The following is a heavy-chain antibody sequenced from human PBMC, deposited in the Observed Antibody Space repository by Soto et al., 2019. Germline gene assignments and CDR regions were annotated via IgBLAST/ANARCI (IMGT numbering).Heavy chain of an antibody. V-gene: IGHV1-69*05. CDR2: IIPIFGTT. D-gene: IGHD6-19*01. Sequence: SVKVSCKASGGTFSSYAISWVRQAPGQGLEWMGGIIPIFGTTNYAQKFQGRVTMTRDTSTSTVYMELSSLRSEDTAVYYCARDSGHEYSSGWYNYFDYWGQGTLVTVSS. CDR1: GGTFSSYA. J-gene: IGHJ4*02. CDR3: ARDSGHEYSSGWYNYFDY.